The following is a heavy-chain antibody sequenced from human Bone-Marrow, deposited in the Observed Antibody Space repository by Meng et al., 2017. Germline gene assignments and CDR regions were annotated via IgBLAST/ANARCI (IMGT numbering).Heavy chain of an antibody. CDR1: GYTFTGYY. CDR2: INPNSGGT. V-gene: IGHV1-2*06. CDR3: ARGPSPPKGSSWYLGYFQH. D-gene: IGHD6-13*01. J-gene: IGHJ1*01. Sequence: ASVKVSCKASGYTFTGYYMHWVRQAPGQGLEWMGRINPNSGGTNYAQKFQGRVTITRDTSASTAYMELSSLRSEDTAVYYCARGPSPPKGSSWYLGYFQHWGQGTLVTVSS.